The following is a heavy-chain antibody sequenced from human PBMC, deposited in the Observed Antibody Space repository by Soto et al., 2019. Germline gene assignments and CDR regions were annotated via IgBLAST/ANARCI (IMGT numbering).Heavy chain of an antibody. CDR3: TTDPVTTRGGAFDI. J-gene: IGHJ3*02. Sequence: PGGSLRLSCAASGFTFSNAWMSWVRQAPGKGLEWVGRIKSKTDGGTTDYAAPVKGRFTISRDDSKNTLYLQMNSLKTEDTAVYYCTTDPVTTRGGAFDIWGQGTMVTVSS. CDR1: GFTFSNAW. CDR2: IKSKTDGGTT. D-gene: IGHD4-17*01. V-gene: IGHV3-15*01.